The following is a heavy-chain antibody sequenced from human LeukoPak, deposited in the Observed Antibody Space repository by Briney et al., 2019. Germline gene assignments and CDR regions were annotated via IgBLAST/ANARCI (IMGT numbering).Heavy chain of an antibody. V-gene: IGHV4-39*07. CDR3: ARGRYVTTRGGAAAGFLDY. CDR2: IYHGGSTDSYSGST. Sequence: SETLSLTCTVSGDSINSGSFYWGWVRQPPGKGLEWIGTIYHGGSTDSYSGSTYYKPSLKSRVVISVDTSKNQFSLRLSSVTAADTAVYYCARGRYVTTRGGAAAGFLDYWGQGTLVTVST. D-gene: IGHD6-13*01. J-gene: IGHJ4*02. CDR1: GDSINSGSFY.